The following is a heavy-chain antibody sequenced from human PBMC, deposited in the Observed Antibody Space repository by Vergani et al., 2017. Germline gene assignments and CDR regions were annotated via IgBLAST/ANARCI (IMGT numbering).Heavy chain of an antibody. V-gene: IGHV3-23*01. CDR2: ISGSGGST. CDR1: GFTFSSYA. D-gene: IGHD3-3*01. Sequence: EVQLLESGGGLVQPGGSLRLSCAASGFTFSSYAMNWVRQAPGKGLEWVSAISGSGGSTYYADSVKGRFTISRDNSKNTLNLQMNSLRAEDTAVYYWAKADRRVLGFLEWSIAAGGMDVWGQGTKVTVSS. CDR3: AKADRRVLGFLEWSIAAGGMDV. J-gene: IGHJ6*02.